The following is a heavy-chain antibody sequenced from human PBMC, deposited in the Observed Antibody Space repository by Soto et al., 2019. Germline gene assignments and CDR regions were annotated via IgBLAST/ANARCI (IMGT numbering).Heavy chain of an antibody. V-gene: IGHV3-74*01. J-gene: IGHJ6*02. D-gene: IGHD5-18*01. CDR1: GFTFSRNW. Sequence: EVQLVESGGDLVQPGGSLRLSCAASGFTFSRNWMHWVRQAPGKGLVWVSRINSDGSSTSYADSVQGRFTISRDNAKNALYLKMNSLRAEDTAVYYCARAREGYGYGMDVWGQGTTVTVSS. CDR3: ARAREGYGYGMDV. CDR2: INSDGSST.